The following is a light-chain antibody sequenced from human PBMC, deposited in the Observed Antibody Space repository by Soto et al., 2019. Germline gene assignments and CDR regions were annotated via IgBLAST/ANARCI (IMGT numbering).Light chain of an antibody. V-gene: IGKV3-20*01. CDR2: DAS. J-gene: IGKJ4*01. Sequence: EIVLTQSPGTLSLSPGERATLSCRASQSVTSTYLAWYQQKPGQAPRLLMSDASSRATGIPDRFSGSGSGTDFTLTISRLEPEDCAVYYCHQYATSPLTFGGATKEEIK. CDR3: HQYATSPLT. CDR1: QSVTSTY.